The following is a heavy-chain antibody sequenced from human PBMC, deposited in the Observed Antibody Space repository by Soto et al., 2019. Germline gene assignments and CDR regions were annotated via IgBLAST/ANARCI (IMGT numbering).Heavy chain of an antibody. V-gene: IGHV3-30*03. CDR2: ISHDGANK. CDR3: ARDLHQKSWSCPGH. D-gene: IGHD6-13*01. CDR1: GFTFSDYG. Sequence: GGSLRLSCAASGFTFSDYGMHWVRQAPGKGLEWVALISHDGANKFYPNSVEGRFTISRDNSNNALYLQMNSLRAEDTALYYCARDLHQKSWSCPGHWGQGTLVTVSS. J-gene: IGHJ4*02.